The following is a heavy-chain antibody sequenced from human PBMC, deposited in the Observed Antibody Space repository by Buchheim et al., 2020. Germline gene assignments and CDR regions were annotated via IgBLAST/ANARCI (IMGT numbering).Heavy chain of an antibody. CDR2: INSDGSST. V-gene: IGHV3-74*01. CDR3: AREILAFPRNYDTDY. D-gene: IGHD3-22*01. J-gene: IGHJ4*02. CDR1: GFTFSSFW. Sequence: EVQLVESGGGLVQPGGSLRLSCAASGFTFSSFWMHWVRQAPGKGLVWVSRINSDGSSTSYADSVKGRFNISRDNAKNTLYLQMNSLRAEDTSVYYCAREILAFPRNYDTDYWGQGTL.